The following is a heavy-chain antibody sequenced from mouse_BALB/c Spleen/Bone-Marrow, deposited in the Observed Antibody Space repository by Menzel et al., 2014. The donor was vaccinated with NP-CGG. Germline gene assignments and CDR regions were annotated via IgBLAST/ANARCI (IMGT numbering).Heavy chain of an antibody. D-gene: IGHD2-4*01. CDR1: GFTFSNYG. J-gene: IGHJ2*01. V-gene: IGHV5-6*02. CDR2: IRRGGTYT. Sequence: EVKVVESGGDLVKPGGSLKLSCAASGFTFSNYGMSWVRQIPDKRLEWVATIRRGGTYTFYPDSVKGRFTISRDNTKNTLTLQMTSLKSEDTAMYYCARRRDYDYFDYWGQGTTLTVSS. CDR3: ARRRDYDYFDY.